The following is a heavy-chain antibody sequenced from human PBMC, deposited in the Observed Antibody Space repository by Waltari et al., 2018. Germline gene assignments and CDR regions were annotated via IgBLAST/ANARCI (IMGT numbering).Heavy chain of an antibody. J-gene: IGHJ4*02. CDR1: GGSISSGGYY. CDR3: AREPRFEMVYAQNYYFDY. CDR2: IYYSGST. D-gene: IGHD2-8*01. Sequence: QVQLQESGPGLVKPSQTLSLTCTVSGGSISSGGYYWSWIRQHPGKGLEWIGYIYYSGSTYYNPSLKSRVTISVDTSKNQFSLKLSSVTAADTAVYYCAREPRFEMVYAQNYYFDYWGQGTLVTVSS. V-gene: IGHV4-31*03.